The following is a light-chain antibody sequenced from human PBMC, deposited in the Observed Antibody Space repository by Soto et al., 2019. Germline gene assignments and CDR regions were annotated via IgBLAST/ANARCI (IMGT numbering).Light chain of an antibody. Sequence: DIVMTQSPDSLAVSLGERATINCKSSQSVLYSSNNKNYLAWYQQKPGQPPKLLIYWASTRESGVPDRFSGSGSGTDFTLTISSLQAEDVAVYYCQQYYSTPRFTVGPGTKVDIK. CDR1: QSVLYSSNNKNY. CDR2: WAS. J-gene: IGKJ3*01. CDR3: QQYYSTPRFT. V-gene: IGKV4-1*01.